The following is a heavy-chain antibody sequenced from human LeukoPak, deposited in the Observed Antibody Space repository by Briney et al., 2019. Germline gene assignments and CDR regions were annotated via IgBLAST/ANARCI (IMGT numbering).Heavy chain of an antibody. Sequence: GASVKVSCKASGYTFTSYYMHWVRQAPGQGLEWMGIINPSGGSTSYAQKFQGRVTMTRDTSTSTVYMELSSLRSEDTAVYYCARGQQWLVSAYNWFDPWGQGTLVTVSS. CDR3: ARGQQWLVSAYNWFDP. CDR1: GYTFTSYY. CDR2: INPSGGST. J-gene: IGHJ5*02. D-gene: IGHD6-19*01. V-gene: IGHV1-46*01.